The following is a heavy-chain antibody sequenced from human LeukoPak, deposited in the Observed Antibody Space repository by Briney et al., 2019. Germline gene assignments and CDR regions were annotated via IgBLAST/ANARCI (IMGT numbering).Heavy chain of an antibody. D-gene: IGHD1-26*01. Sequence: GASVKVSXKASGYTFTDYYMHWMRQAPGQGLEWMGRINLNSGVTNYAQRFQGRVTMTRDTSISTVYMELIRLRSDDTAVYYCARETGGSSLIYFDSWGQGTLVTVSS. CDR3: ARETGGSSLIYFDS. V-gene: IGHV1-2*06. J-gene: IGHJ4*02. CDR2: INLNSGVT. CDR1: GYTFTDYY.